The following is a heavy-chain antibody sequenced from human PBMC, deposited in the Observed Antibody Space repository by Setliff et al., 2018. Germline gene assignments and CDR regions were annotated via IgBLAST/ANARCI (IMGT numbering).Heavy chain of an antibody. V-gene: IGHV3-11*01. D-gene: IGHD5-18*01. CDR2: ISSSGSTI. CDR1: GFTFSDYY. J-gene: IGHJ4*02. CDR3: AREGGDTAMVGAFDY. Sequence: PGGSLRLSCAASGFTFSDYYMSWIRQAPGKGPEWVSYISSSGSTIYYADSVKGRSTISRDNAKNSLYLQMNSLRAEDTAVYYCAREGGDTAMVGAFDYWGQGTLVTVSS.